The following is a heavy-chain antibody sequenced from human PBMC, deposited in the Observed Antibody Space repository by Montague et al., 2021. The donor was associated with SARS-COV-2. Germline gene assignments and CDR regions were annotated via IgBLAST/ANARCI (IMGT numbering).Heavy chain of an antibody. CDR2: ISYSGRT. CDR3: ASSYYYGSGTYVYNYYMDA. V-gene: IGHV4-39*01. CDR1: GGSVSSSPYY. D-gene: IGHD3-10*01. J-gene: IGHJ6*03. Sequence: SETLSLTCTVSGGSVSSSPYYWGWIRQPPGRGLEWVGSISYSGRTYFXPSLKSRLTISVDSSENQFSLRLSSVTAADTAVYYCASSYYYGSGTYVYNYYMDAGGKGTTVTVSS.